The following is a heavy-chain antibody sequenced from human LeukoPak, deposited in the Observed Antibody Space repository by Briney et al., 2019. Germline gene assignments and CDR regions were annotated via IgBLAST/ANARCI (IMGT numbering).Heavy chain of an antibody. CDR3: TTWIRGHCSGGSCYYVDY. CDR2: IYSGGST. Sequence: PGGSLRLSCAASGFTVSSNYMSWVRQAPGKGLEWVSVIYSGGSTYYADSVKGRFTISRDNSKNTLYLQMNSLRAEDTAVYYCTTWIRGHCSGGSCYYVDYWGQGTLVTVSS. V-gene: IGHV3-53*01. CDR1: GFTVSSNY. D-gene: IGHD2-15*01. J-gene: IGHJ4*02.